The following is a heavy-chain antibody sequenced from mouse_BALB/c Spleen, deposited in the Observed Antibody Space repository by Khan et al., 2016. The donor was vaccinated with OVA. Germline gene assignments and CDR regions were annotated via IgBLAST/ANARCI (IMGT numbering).Heavy chain of an antibody. Sequence: EVELVESGGGLVQPGGSRKLSCAASGFTFSGFGMHWVRQAPEKGLEWVAYISSGSSTIYYADTVKGRFTIPRDNPKNTLFLQMTSLRSEATAMYFCARTGYYYFDYWGQGTTLTVSS. CDR1: GFTFSGFG. D-gene: IGHD2-3*01. CDR2: ISSGSSTI. J-gene: IGHJ2*01. V-gene: IGHV5-17*02. CDR3: ARTGYYYFDY.